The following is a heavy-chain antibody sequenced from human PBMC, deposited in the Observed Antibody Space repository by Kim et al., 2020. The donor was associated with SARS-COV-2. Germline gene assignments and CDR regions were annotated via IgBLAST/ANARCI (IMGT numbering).Heavy chain of an antibody. V-gene: IGHV3-48*02. Sequence: GGSLRLSCAASGFTFSSYSMNWVRQAPGKGLEWVSYISSSSSTIYYADSVKGRFTISRDNAKNSLYLQMNSLRDEDTAVYYCARERVWSGWYRAYFDYWGQGTLVTVSS. CDR3: ARERVWSGWYRAYFDY. J-gene: IGHJ4*02. D-gene: IGHD6-19*01. CDR2: ISSSSSTI. CDR1: GFTFSSYS.